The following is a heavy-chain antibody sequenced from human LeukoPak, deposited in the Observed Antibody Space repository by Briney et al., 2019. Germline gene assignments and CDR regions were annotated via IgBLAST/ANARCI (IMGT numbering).Heavy chain of an antibody. D-gene: IGHD3-3*01. V-gene: IGHV1-24*01. Sequence: ASVRVSCKVSGYSLTELSMQRVRQAPGKGLECLGGFDPEEAKMVYAQKFQGRVTMTEDTSTDTAYMELRGLRSEDTAVYYCATRSGDFWSGYVDWGQGTLVIVSS. J-gene: IGHJ4*02. CDR3: ATRSGDFWSGYVD. CDR2: FDPEEAKM. CDR1: GYSLTELS.